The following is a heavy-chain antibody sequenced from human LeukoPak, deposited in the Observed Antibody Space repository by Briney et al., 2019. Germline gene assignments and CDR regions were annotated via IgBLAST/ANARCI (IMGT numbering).Heavy chain of an antibody. V-gene: IGHV5-51*01. CDR3: ARHPSGIYSLHAFDI. CDR2: IDPGDSDA. J-gene: IGHJ3*02. Sequence: GESLKISCQGSGYSFTTYWIGWVRQMPGKGLEWMGHIDPGDSDARYSPSFQGHVTISADKSFGTAYLQWSSLKASDTAMYYCARHPSGIYSLHAFDIWGQGTMVTVSS. CDR1: GYSFTTYW. D-gene: IGHD1-26*01.